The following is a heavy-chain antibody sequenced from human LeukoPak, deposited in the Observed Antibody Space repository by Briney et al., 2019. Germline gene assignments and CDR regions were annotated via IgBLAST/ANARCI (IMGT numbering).Heavy chain of an antibody. CDR2: IYSGGST. Sequence: GGSLRLSCAASGXTVSSNYMSWVRQAPGKGLEWVSVIYSGGSTYYADSVKGRFTISRHNSKNTLYLQMNSLRAEDTAVYYCAKGSNRGVATIDYWGQGTLVTVSS. V-gene: IGHV3-53*04. D-gene: IGHD5-12*01. CDR1: GXTVSSNY. J-gene: IGHJ4*02. CDR3: AKGSNRGVATIDY.